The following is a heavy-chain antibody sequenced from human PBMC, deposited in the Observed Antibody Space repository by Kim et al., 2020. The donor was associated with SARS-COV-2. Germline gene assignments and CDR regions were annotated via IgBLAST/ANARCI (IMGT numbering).Heavy chain of an antibody. V-gene: IGHV3-30*03. J-gene: IGHJ4*02. D-gene: IGHD3-16*01. CDR3: ARFTGRLDY. Sequence: GGSLRLSCVLPGFSLSSYDMHWVRQAPGKGLEWMAVISYDGSNKYYADSVKGRFTISRDNSKNTLYLQMNSLRAEDTAVYYCARFTGRLDYWGQGTLVTVSS. CDR2: ISYDGSNK. CDR1: GFSLSSYD.